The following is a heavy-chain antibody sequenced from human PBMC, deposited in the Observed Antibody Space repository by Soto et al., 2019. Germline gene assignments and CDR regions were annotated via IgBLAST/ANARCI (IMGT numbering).Heavy chain of an antibody. D-gene: IGHD3-22*01. CDR2: IIPMFGTA. Sequence: QVQLVQSGAEVKKPGSSVKVSCKASGGTFSTYATSWLRQSPGQGLEWMGMIIPMFGTANYAQKFQARVTITADKSTSTDYMELSSLSSEDTAVYYCARDEGGSGYQMDSWGHGTLVTVYS. V-gene: IGHV1-69*06. CDR3: ARDEGGSGYQMDS. CDR1: GGTFSTYA. J-gene: IGHJ5*01.